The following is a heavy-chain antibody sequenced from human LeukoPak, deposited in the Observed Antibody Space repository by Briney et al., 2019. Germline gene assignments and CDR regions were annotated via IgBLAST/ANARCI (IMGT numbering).Heavy chain of an antibody. CDR2: IMPTFYTT. CDR3: ARDLPQHSRGTSCRTDTNPFNP. V-gene: IGHV1-69*13. Sequence: SVKVSFKASGGSFSSYAISWVRQAPGQGLEWVGGIMPTFYTTEYAQKFQGRVSITADADATTVYMELSSLRSDDTAVYYCARDLPQHSRGTSCRTDTNPFNPWGQGTPVRVS. CDR1: GGSFSSYA. D-gene: IGHD2-2*01. J-gene: IGHJ5*02.